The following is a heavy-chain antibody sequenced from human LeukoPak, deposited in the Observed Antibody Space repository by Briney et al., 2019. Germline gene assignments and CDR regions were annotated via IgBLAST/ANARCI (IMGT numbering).Heavy chain of an antibody. D-gene: IGHD2-2*01. CDR3: AKVKVVVVVASRAPFDY. CDR1: GFTFSSYA. Sequence: GGSLRLSCAASGFTFSSYAMSRVRQAPGKGLEWVSAISGSGGSTYYADSVKGRFTISRDNSKNTLYLQMNSLRAEDTAVYYCAKVKVVVVVASRAPFDYWGQGTLVTVSS. CDR2: ISGSGGST. J-gene: IGHJ4*02. V-gene: IGHV3-23*01.